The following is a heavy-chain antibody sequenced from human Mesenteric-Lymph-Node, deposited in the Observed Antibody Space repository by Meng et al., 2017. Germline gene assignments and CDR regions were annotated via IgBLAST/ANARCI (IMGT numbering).Heavy chain of an antibody. Sequence: QVQLQESGPGLVKPSQTLSLTCSVSGDSITSSDYYWNWVRQPPGKGLEYIGYIYYSDSTYYNPSLKSRVTISVDTSKNQFSLKLSSVTAADTAVYYCARALGDPRQMDYWGQGTLVTVSS. CDR2: IYYSDST. V-gene: IGHV4-30-4*01. CDR1: GDSITSSDYY. CDR3: ARALGDPRQMDY. J-gene: IGHJ4*02. D-gene: IGHD3-16*01.